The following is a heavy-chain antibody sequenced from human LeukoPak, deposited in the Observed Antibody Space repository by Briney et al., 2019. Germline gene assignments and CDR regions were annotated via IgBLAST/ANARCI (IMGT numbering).Heavy chain of an antibody. Sequence: GGSLRLSCAVSGFTLTNNYITWVRQAPGKGLEWVSSISSSSSYIYYADSVKGRFTISRDNAKNSLYLQMNSLRAEDTAVYYCARDNSVGDSAWWFDPWGQGTLVTVSS. CDR2: ISSSSSYI. J-gene: IGHJ5*02. D-gene: IGHD5-12*01. CDR1: GFTLTNNY. V-gene: IGHV3-21*04. CDR3: ARDNSVGDSAWWFDP.